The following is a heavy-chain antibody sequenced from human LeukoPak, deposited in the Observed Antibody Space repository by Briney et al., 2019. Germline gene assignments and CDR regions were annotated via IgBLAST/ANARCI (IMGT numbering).Heavy chain of an antibody. CDR1: GVSISGYY. Sequence: SETLSLTCTVSGVSISGYYWSWIRQPPGKGLEWIGYIYYSGSTNYNPSLKSRVTISVDTSKNQFSLKLSSVTAADTAVYYCARANPRITIFGVAITRLDPWGQGTLVTVSS. D-gene: IGHD3-3*01. J-gene: IGHJ5*02. CDR3: ARANPRITIFGVAITRLDP. CDR2: IYYSGST. V-gene: IGHV4-59*01.